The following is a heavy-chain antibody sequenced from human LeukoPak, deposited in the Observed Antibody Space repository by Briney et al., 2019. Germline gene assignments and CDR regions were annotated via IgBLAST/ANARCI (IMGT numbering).Heavy chain of an antibody. CDR1: GYSISSGYY. D-gene: IGHD5-12*01. J-gene: IGHJ4*02. V-gene: IGHV4-38-2*02. CDR2: IYHSGST. CDR3: ASQSGGYAY. Sequence: SETLSLTCTVSGYSISSGYYWGWIRQPPGKGLEWIGSIYHSGSTYYNPSLKSRATISVDTSKNQFSLKLSSVTAADTAVYYCASQSGGYAYWGQGTLVTVSS.